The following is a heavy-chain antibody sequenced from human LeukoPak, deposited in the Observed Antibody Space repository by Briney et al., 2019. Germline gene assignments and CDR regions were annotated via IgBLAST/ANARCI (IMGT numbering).Heavy chain of an antibody. CDR3: AKDLVGSLHRSFGYVLDY. D-gene: IGHD5-12*01. V-gene: IGHV3-15*01. Sequence: GGSLRLSCAASGFTFTNAWMSWVRQAPGKGLEWVGRIKSKTDGGTTDYAAPVKGRFTISRDDSENTLYLQMNSLRAEDTAVYYCAKDLVGSLHRSFGYVLDYWGQGTLVTVSS. CDR1: GFTFTNAW. CDR2: IKSKTDGGTT. J-gene: IGHJ4*02.